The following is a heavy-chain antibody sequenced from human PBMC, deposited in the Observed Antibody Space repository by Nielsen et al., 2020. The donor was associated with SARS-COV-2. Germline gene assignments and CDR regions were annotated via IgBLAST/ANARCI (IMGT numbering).Heavy chain of an antibody. D-gene: IGHD1-26*01. CDR1: GFTFSDYY. Sequence: GESLKISCAASGFTFSDYYMSWIRQAPGKGLEWVSYISSSGSTIYYADSVKGRFTISRDNAKNSVYLQMNSLRVEDTAVYYCARDPGGAAGPDYWDQGTLVTVSS. J-gene: IGHJ4*02. CDR3: ARDPGGAAGPDY. V-gene: IGHV3-11*04. CDR2: ISSSGSTI.